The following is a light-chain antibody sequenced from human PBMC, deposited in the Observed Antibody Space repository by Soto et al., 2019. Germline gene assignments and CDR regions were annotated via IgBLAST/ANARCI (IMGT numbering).Light chain of an antibody. CDR2: VAS. J-gene: IGKJ2*01. CDR3: QQTYNTPYT. CDR1: QSISNY. V-gene: IGKV1-39*01. Sequence: DIQMTQSPSSLSASVGDRVTITCRSSQSISNYLNWYQQQPGKAPKLLIYVASILQSGVPSRFSGSGSGTDFTLTISSLQPEDFATYYCQQTYNTPYTAGQGTKVDIK.